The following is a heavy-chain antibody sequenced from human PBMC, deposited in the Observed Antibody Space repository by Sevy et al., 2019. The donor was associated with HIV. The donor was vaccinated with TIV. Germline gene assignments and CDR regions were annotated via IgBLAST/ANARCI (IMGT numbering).Heavy chain of an antibody. CDR3: ARDREGSGWYSYGMDV. Sequence: GGSLRLSCTASGFTFSRYAMHWVRQAPGKGLEWVAVMSYDGSKKYQADSVKGRFTISRDDSKNTLYLQKNSLRAEDTAVFYCARDREGSGWYSYGMDVWGQGTTVTVSS. CDR1: GFTFSRYA. V-gene: IGHV3-30-3*01. J-gene: IGHJ6*02. CDR2: MSYDGSKK. D-gene: IGHD6-19*01.